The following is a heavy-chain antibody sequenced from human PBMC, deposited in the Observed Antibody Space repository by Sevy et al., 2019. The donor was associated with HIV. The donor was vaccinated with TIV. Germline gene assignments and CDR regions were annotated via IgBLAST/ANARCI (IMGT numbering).Heavy chain of an antibody. D-gene: IGHD2-2*01. CDR2: IKRGGSGK. CDR1: GFTFSNYW. Sequence: GGSLRLSCAASGFTFSNYWMSWVRQAPGKGLEWVANIKRGGSGKYYVASVKGRFTISGDNAKNSLYLQRNSLRAEDTAVYYCARDCSSSTCLWGMDVWGQGTTVTVSS. V-gene: IGHV3-7*03. J-gene: IGHJ6*02. CDR3: ARDCSSSTCLWGMDV.